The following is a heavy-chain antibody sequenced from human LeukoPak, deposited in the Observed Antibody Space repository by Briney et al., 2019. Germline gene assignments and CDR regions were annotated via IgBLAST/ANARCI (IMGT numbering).Heavy chain of an antibody. Sequence: GGSLRLSCTTSGITFINAWMSWVRQAPGKGLEWVGRIKSKTDGGTTDYAAPVKGRFTISRDDSKNTLYLQMNSLQTEDTAVYYCTTDPGDYPDHWGQGTLVTVSS. D-gene: IGHD4-17*01. CDR1: GITFINAW. CDR3: TTDPGDYPDH. CDR2: IKSKTDGGTT. V-gene: IGHV3-15*01. J-gene: IGHJ5*02.